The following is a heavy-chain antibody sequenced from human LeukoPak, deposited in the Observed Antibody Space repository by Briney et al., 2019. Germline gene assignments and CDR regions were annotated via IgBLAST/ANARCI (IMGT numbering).Heavy chain of an antibody. J-gene: IGHJ4*02. CDR1: GDSIRSYY. CDR2: IYYSGST. V-gene: IGHV4-59*01. Sequence: SETLSLTCTVSGDSIRSYYWSWIRQPPGKGLEWIGYIYYSGSTNYNPSLKSRVTISVDTSKNQFSLKLSSVTAADTAVYYCAKGGKLNLDFHYRGQGTLVTVSS. D-gene: IGHD3-16*01. CDR3: AKGGKLNLDFHY.